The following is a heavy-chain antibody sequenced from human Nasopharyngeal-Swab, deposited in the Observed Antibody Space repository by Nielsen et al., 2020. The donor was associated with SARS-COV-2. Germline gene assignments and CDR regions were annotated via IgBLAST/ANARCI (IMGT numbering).Heavy chain of an antibody. J-gene: IGHJ6*02. Sequence: ASVKVSCKASGYTFTSYYMHWVRQAPGQGLEWMGIINPSGGSTSYAQKFQGRVTMTRDTSTSTVYMELSSLRSEDTAVYYCARAAGDSSLFMSPDGMDVWGQGTTVTVSS. CDR3: ARAAGDSSLFMSPDGMDV. CDR2: INPSGGST. V-gene: IGHV1-46*01. D-gene: IGHD3-22*01. CDR1: GYTFTSYY.